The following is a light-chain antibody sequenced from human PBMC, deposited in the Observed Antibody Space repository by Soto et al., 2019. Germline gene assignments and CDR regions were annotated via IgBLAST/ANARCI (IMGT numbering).Light chain of an antibody. V-gene: IGLV2-8*01. CDR2: EVT. J-gene: IGLJ2*01. Sequence: QAVVTQPSSASGSPGESVTMSCTGTSRDVGAYVYVSWFQQHPGKAPKLLIYEVTKRPSGVPDRFSGSRSGNTASLTVSGLQVEDEADYYCSAYAGSNKLVFGGGTKLTVL. CDR1: SRDVGAYVY. CDR3: SAYAGSNKLV.